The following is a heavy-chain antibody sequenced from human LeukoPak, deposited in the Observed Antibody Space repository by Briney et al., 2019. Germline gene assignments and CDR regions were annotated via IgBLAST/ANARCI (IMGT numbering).Heavy chain of an antibody. CDR2: IIPIFGTA. J-gene: IGHJ6*02. Sequence: GASVKVSCKASGGTFSSYAISWVRQAPGQGLEWMGGIIPIFGTANYAQKFQGRVTITADESTSTAYMELSSLRSEDTAVYYCASLVVVAAIFGDDYYYGMDVWGQGTTVTVSS. D-gene: IGHD2-15*01. CDR3: ASLVVVAAIFGDDYYYGMDV. CDR1: GGTFSSYA. V-gene: IGHV1-69*13.